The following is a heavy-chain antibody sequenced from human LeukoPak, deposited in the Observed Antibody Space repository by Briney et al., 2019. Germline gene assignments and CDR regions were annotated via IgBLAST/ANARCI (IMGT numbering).Heavy chain of an antibody. CDR1: GGSISSSNW. Sequence: PSETLSLTCAVSGGSISSSNWWSWVRQPPGKGLEWIGEIYHSGSTNYNPSLKSRVTISVDKSKNQFSLKLSSVTAADTAVYYCARGSDSSGWPKAYYYYMDVWGKGTTVTVSS. V-gene: IGHV4-4*02. D-gene: IGHD6-19*01. CDR2: IYHSGST. CDR3: ARGSDSSGWPKAYYYYMDV. J-gene: IGHJ6*03.